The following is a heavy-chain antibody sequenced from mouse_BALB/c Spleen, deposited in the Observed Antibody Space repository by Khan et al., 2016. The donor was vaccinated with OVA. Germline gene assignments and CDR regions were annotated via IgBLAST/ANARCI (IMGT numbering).Heavy chain of an antibody. CDR1: GFSLTSYG. Sequence: VQLQESGPGLVAPSQSLSITCTVSGFSLTSYGIHWVRQPPGKGLEWLGVIWAGGSTNYNSPLMSRLSISKDNSKSQVFLKMNSLQTDDTAMYYCARGDGYYEDAMDYWGQGTSVTVSS. V-gene: IGHV2-9*02. CDR2: IWAGGST. D-gene: IGHD2-3*01. CDR3: ARGDGYYEDAMDY. J-gene: IGHJ4*01.